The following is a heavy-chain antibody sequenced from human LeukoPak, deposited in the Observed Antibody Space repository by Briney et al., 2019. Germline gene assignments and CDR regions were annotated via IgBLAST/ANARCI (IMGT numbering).Heavy chain of an antibody. CDR2: ISGSGGST. J-gene: IGHJ4*02. D-gene: IGHD1-1*01. CDR3: AKYRTSRGCVY. CDR1: GLTFSSYA. V-gene: IGHV3-23*01. Sequence: GGSLRLSCAASGLTFSSYAMSWVRQAPGKGLEWVSAISGSGGSTYYADSVKGRLTISRDNSKNTLYLQMNSLRAEDTAVYYCAKYRTSRGCVYWGQGTLVTVSS.